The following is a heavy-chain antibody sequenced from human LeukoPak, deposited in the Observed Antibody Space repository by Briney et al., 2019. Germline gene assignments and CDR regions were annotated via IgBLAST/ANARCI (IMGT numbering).Heavy chain of an antibody. J-gene: IGHJ4*02. CDR3: ARGTYWSPLDFDY. CDR1: GFSFNTYA. D-gene: IGHD3-10*01. Sequence: GGSLRLSCAASGFSFNTYAMSWVRQAPGKGLEWVSSLSSSSSSFIYYADSVKGRFTISRDNAKNSLYLQMNSLRAEDTAVYYCARGTYWSPLDFDYWGQGTLVTVSS. CDR2: LSSSSSSFI. V-gene: IGHV3-21*01.